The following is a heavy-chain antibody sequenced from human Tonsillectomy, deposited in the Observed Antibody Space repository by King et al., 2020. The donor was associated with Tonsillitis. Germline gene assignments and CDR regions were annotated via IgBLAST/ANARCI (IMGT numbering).Heavy chain of an antibody. V-gene: IGHV1-18*01. D-gene: IGHD3-10*01. CDR1: AYTFTVYG. CDR2: ISAYNGYT. Sequence: QLVQSGAEVKKPGASVQVSCKASAYTFTVYGFSWVRQAPGQGLEWMGWISAYNGYTNYAQRLQDRVTLTTDTSTSTVYMELRSLRSDDSAVYYCATGHVMVRGAEDYFYYGMDVWGQGTTVTVSS. J-gene: IGHJ6*01. CDR3: ATGHVMVRGAEDYFYYGMDV.